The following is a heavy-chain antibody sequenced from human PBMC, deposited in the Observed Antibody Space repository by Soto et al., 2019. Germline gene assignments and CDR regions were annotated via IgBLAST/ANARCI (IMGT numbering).Heavy chain of an antibody. V-gene: IGHV3-72*01. J-gene: IGHJ4*02. Sequence: GGSLRLSCAASGFTFIDHYMEWGRQAPGKGLEWVGRTRNKVDSYTTEYAASVRGRFTISRDDSKTSLYLQMNSLKTEDTALYYCATGTVGAMDYWGQGTLVTVSS. CDR3: ATGTVGAMDY. CDR2: TRNKVDSYTT. D-gene: IGHD1-26*01. CDR1: GFTFIDHY.